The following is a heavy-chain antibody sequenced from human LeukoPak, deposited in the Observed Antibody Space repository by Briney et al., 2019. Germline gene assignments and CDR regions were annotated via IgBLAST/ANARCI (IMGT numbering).Heavy chain of an antibody. D-gene: IGHD3-3*01. CDR3: PRELRLLEWLFFYP. CDR2: ISSSSSYI. Sequence: GGSLRLSCAASGFTFSSYSMNWVRQAPGKGLVWVSSISSSSSYIYYADSVKGRFTISRDNAKYSLYLQMNSLSAEDTAVYSRPRELRLLEWLFFYPCGQGTLVTVSS. CDR1: GFTFSSYS. V-gene: IGHV3-21*01. J-gene: IGHJ5*02.